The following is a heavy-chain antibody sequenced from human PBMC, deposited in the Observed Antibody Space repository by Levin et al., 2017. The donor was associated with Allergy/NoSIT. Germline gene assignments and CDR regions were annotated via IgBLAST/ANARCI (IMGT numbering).Heavy chain of an antibody. Sequence: PSETLSLTCAVSGGSISSGGYSWSWIRQPPGKGLEWIGNIYLSGDTNHNPSLRSRVTMSVDKSKNHFSLKLSSVTAADTAVYYCATVEGLFCSGVSCSYSFHYWGQGALVTVSS. CDR2: IYLSGDT. V-gene: IGHV4-30-2*01. D-gene: IGHD3-9*01. CDR3: ATVEGLFCSGVSCSYSFHY. J-gene: IGHJ4*02. CDR1: GGSISSGGYS.